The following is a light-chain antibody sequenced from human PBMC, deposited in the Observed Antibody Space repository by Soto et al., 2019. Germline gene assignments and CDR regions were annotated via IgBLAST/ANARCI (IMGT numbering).Light chain of an antibody. CDR1: QSVGTY. CDR3: QQYVISVT. CDR2: DAS. V-gene: IGKV3-20*01. J-gene: IGKJ5*01. Sequence: DTVLTQSPGTLSLSPGERATLSCRASQSVGTYLAWYQQKPGQAPKLLIYDASSRATGIPDRFSGGGSGTDFTLTISRLEPQDSAMYYCQQYVISVTFGQGTRLEI.